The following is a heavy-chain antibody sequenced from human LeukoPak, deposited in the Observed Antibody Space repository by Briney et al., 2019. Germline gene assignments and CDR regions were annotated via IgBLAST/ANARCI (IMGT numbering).Heavy chain of an antibody. V-gene: IGHV3-23*01. D-gene: IGHD1-26*01. CDR1: GFTFSSYA. CDR3: AKDAVSGSPYYFDY. CDR2: ISGRGGST. Sequence: GGSLRLSCAASGFTFSSYAMSWVRQAPGEGLQWVSAISGRGGSTYYADSVKGRFTISRDNSKNTLYLQMNSLRAEDTAVYYCAKDAVSGSPYYFDYWGQGTLVTVSS. J-gene: IGHJ4*02.